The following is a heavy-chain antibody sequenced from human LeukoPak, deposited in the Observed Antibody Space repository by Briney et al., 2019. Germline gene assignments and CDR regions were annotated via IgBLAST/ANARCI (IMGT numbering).Heavy chain of an antibody. V-gene: IGHV5-51*01. J-gene: IGHJ4*02. D-gene: IGHD2-2*01. CDR3: ARHRGAYCSSTSCYDFDY. CDR2: IYPGDSDT. Sequence: GESLKISCKGSGYSFTSYWIGWVRQMPGKGLEWMGIIYPGDSDTRYSPSFQGQVTISADKSISTAYLQWCSLKASDTAMYYCARHRGAYCSSTSCYDFDYWGQGTLVTVSS. CDR1: GYSFTSYW.